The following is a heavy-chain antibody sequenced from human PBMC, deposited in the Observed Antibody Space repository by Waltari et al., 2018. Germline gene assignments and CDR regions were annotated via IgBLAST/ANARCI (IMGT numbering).Heavy chain of an antibody. Sequence: EVQLLESGGGLVQPGGSLRLSCAASGFTFSSYAMSWVRQAPGKGLEWVSAISGSGGSTYYADSVKGRFTISRDNSKNTLYLQMNSLRAEDTAVYYCAKGARDCSSTSCYHYYYGMDVWGQGTTVIVSS. D-gene: IGHD2-2*01. V-gene: IGHV3-23*01. J-gene: IGHJ6*02. CDR2: ISGSGGST. CDR1: GFTFSSYA. CDR3: AKGARDCSSTSCYHYYYGMDV.